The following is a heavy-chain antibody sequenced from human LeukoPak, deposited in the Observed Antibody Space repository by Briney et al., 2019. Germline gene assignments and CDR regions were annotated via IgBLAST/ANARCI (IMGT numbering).Heavy chain of an antibody. J-gene: IGHJ4*02. CDR2: IYYSGST. CDR3: ARERGGWSCFDY. Sequence: SETLSLTCTVSGGSISSSSYYWGWIRQPPGKGLEWIGSIYYSGSTYYNPSLKSRVTISVDTSKNQFSLKLSSVTAADTAVYCCARERGGWSCFDYWGQGTLVSVSS. V-gene: IGHV4-39*02. D-gene: IGHD2-21*01. CDR1: GGSISSSSYY.